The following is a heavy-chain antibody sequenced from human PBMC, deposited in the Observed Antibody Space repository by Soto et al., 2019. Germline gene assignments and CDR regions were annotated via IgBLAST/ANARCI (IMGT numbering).Heavy chain of an antibody. CDR1: GGSISSGGYY. CDR3: ARETYRVYYYGMDV. J-gene: IGHJ6*02. CDR2: IYYSGST. D-gene: IGHD5-12*01. Sequence: SETLSLTCTVSGGSISSGGYYWSWSRQHPGKGLEWIGYIYYSGSTYYNPSLKSRVTISVDTSKNQFSLKLSSVTAADTAVYYCARETYRVYYYGMDVWGQGTTVTVSS. V-gene: IGHV4-31*03.